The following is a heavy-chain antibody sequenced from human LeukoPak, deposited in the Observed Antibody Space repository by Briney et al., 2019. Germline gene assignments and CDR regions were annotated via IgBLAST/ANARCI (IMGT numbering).Heavy chain of an antibody. J-gene: IGHJ5*02. V-gene: IGHV3-74*01. CDR2: INSDGSST. CDR1: GFTFSSYC. D-gene: IGHD2-2*01. CDR3: ARVGYCSSTSCYVRGGNWFDP. Sequence: GGSLRLSCAASGFTFSSYCMHWVRQAPGKGLVWVSRINSDGSSTSYADSVKGRFTISRDNAKNTLYLQMNSLRAEDTAVYYCARVGYCSSTSCYVRGGNWFDPWGQGTLVTVSS.